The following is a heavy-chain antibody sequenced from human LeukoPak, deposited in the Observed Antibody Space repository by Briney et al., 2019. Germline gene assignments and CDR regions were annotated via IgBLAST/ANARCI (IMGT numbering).Heavy chain of an antibody. J-gene: IGHJ3*02. CDR3: AKAIAVAGTYAFDI. CDR1: GFTFSSYA. D-gene: IGHD6-19*01. CDR2: ISGSGGST. Sequence: AGGSLRLSCAASGFTFSSYAMSWVRQAPGKGLEWVSAISGSGGSTYYADSVKGRFTISRGNSKNTLYLQMNSLRAEDTAVYYCAKAIAVAGTYAFDIWGQGTMVTVSS. V-gene: IGHV3-23*01.